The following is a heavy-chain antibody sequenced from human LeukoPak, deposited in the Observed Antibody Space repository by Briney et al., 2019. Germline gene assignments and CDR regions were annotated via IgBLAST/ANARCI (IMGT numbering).Heavy chain of an antibody. Sequence: GRSLRLSCAASGFTFDDYAMHWVRQAPGKGLEWVSSISWNSGSIGYADSVKGRFTISRDNAKNSLYLQMNSLRAEDTALYYCAKVAYSSGWTNYFFDYWGQGTLVTVSS. CDR3: AKVAYSSGWTNYFFDY. J-gene: IGHJ4*02. CDR1: GFTFDDYA. V-gene: IGHV3-9*01. CDR2: ISWNSGSI. D-gene: IGHD6-19*01.